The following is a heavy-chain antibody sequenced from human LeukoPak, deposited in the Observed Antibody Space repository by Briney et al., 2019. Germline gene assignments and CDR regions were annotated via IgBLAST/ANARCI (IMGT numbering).Heavy chain of an antibody. CDR2: IYYSGST. CDR1: GGSINSYY. Sequence: SETLSLTCTVSGGSINSYYWSWIRQPPGKGLEWIGYIYYSGSTNYNPSLKSRVTISVDTSKNQFSLKLSSVTAADTAVYYCARTVDTAMGPYYMDVWGKGTTVTVSS. D-gene: IGHD5-18*01. V-gene: IGHV4-59*12. CDR3: ARTVDTAMGPYYMDV. J-gene: IGHJ6*03.